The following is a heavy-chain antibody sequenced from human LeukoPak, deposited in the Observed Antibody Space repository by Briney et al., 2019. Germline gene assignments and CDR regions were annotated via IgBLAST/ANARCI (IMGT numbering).Heavy chain of an antibody. J-gene: IGHJ4*02. D-gene: IGHD6-13*01. CDR1: GYTFTSYG. Sequence: ASVKVSCKASGYTFTSYGVSWVRQAPGQGLEWMGWISAYNGNTNYAQKLQGRVTMTTDTSTSTAYMELRSLRSDDTAVYYCARALSWDSSSWYGRWGQGTLVTVSS. CDR3: ARALSWDSSSWYGR. V-gene: IGHV1-18*01. CDR2: ISAYNGNT.